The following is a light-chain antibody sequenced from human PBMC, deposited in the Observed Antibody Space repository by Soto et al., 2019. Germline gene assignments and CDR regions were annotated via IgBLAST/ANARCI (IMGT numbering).Light chain of an antibody. Sequence: QSVLTQPRSVSGSPGQSVTISCTGTSSDVGTYDYVSWYQQHPGKAPKVMIYDVNKRPSGVPDRFSGSKSGNTASLTISGLQAEDEADYYCCSDAGGHSVVFGGGTQLTVL. CDR1: SSDVGTYDY. CDR2: DVN. V-gene: IGLV2-11*01. J-gene: IGLJ2*01. CDR3: CSDAGGHSVV.